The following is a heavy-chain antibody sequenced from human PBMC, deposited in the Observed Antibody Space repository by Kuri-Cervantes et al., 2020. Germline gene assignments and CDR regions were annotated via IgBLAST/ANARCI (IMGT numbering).Heavy chain of an antibody. CDR2: ISGSGDSI. V-gene: IGHV3-23*01. CDR1: GFTLRSYV. J-gene: IGHJ4*02. D-gene: IGHD7-27*01. CDR3: AREGNWDLADY. Sequence: GGSLRLSCAASGFTLRSYVMSWVRQAPGKGLEWLSGISGSGDSIYYADSVKGRFTISRDNSKNTLYLQMNSLRAEDTAVYYCAREGNWDLADYWGQGTLVTVSS.